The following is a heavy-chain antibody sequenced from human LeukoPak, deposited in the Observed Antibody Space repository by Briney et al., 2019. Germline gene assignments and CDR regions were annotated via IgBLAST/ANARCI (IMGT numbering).Heavy chain of an antibody. D-gene: IGHD3-3*01. CDR3: AKVPYYDFWSGYNRYFDY. V-gene: IGHV3-23*01. CDR2: ISDSGGST. Sequence: GGSLRLSCAASGFTFSSYAMSWVRQAPGEGLEWVSAISDSGGSTYYANSVKGRFTISRDNSKNTLYLQMNSLRAEDTAVYYCAKVPYYDFWSGYNRYFDYWGQGTLVTVSS. CDR1: GFTFSSYA. J-gene: IGHJ4*02.